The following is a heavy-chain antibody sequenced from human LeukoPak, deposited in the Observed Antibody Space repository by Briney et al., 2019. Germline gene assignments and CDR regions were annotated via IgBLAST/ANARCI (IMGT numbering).Heavy chain of an antibody. CDR1: GFSFSSYN. CDR2: ISSSSSYI. J-gene: IGHJ4*02. Sequence: GGSLRLSCAPSGFSFSSYNTNWVRQAPGKGREWVSSISSSSSYIYYADSVKGRFTISRDSAKNSLFLQMNSLRAEDTAVYYCARDRWHDYWGQGTLVTVSS. D-gene: IGHD2-15*01. CDR3: ARDRWHDY. V-gene: IGHV3-21*01.